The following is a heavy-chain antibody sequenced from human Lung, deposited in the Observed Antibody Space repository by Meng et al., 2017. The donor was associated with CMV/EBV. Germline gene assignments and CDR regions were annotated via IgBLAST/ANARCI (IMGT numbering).Heavy chain of an antibody. CDR1: GSSISSYY. D-gene: IGHD6-13*01. Sequence: SETLSLTCIVSGSSISSYYWSWIRQPPGKGLEWIGYIYYIGSTNYNPSLKSQVTISVDTSKNQFSLKLSSVTAADTAVYYCAREPAAAGGDTFDIWGQGTMVTVSS. CDR2: IYYIGST. V-gene: IGHV4-59*01. CDR3: AREPAAAGGDTFDI. J-gene: IGHJ3*02.